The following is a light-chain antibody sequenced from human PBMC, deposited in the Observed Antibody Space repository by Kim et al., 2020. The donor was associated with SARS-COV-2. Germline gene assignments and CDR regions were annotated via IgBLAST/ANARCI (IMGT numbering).Light chain of an antibody. Sequence: LSPGERATLSCRTIQSVSRYLAWYQQKLGQAPRLLIYDASNRATGIPARFSGSGSGTDFTLAISSLEPEDFAIYYCQQRSTWPWTFGQGTKVDIK. CDR3: QQRSTWPWT. J-gene: IGKJ1*01. CDR1: QSVSRY. V-gene: IGKV3-11*01. CDR2: DAS.